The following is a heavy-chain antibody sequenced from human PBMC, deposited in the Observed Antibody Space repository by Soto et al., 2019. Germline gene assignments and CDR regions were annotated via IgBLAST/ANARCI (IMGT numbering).Heavy chain of an antibody. J-gene: IGHJ6*02. CDR3: ARDPLDGMDV. V-gene: IGHV4-30-4*01. CDR2: IYHTGNT. CDR1: GGSVNTGDNY. Sequence: QVQLHQSGPGLVKPSQTLSLECTVIGGSVNTGDNYWSWVRQSPGRGLEWIGYIYHTGNTFYNPPLGNRVTMSVDAAMNQCSLTLTSVTAADTAVYFCARDPLDGMDVWGQGTNVTVSS.